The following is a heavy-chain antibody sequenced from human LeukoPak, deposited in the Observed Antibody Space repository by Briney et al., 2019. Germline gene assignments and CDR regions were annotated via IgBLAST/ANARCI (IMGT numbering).Heavy chain of an antibody. CDR2: IRYDGSNK. V-gene: IGHV3-30*02. Sequence: GGSLRLSCAASGFTFSSDGMHWVRQAPGKGLEWVAFIRYDGSNKYYADSVKGRFTISRDNSKNTMYLQMNSPRAEDTAVYYCARAYYYDSSGYYNAFDIWGQGAMVTVSS. CDR1: GFTFSSDG. CDR3: ARAYYYDSSGYYNAFDI. J-gene: IGHJ3*02. D-gene: IGHD3-22*01.